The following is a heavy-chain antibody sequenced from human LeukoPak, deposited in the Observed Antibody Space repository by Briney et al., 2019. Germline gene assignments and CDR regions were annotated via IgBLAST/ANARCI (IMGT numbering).Heavy chain of an antibody. J-gene: IGHJ3*01. CDR2: LDGSGTFS. CDR3: AKLIGYCTAGGCYHDNFDV. V-gene: IGHV3-23*05. CDR1: GYTFSNYD. Sequence: GGSLRLSCAASGYTFSNYDMSWVRQSTGEGVEWVSALDGSGTFSVYGHSVKGRFTISRDNSKNTVYLQMRSLRAEDTALYYCAKLIGYCTAGGCYHDNFDVWGQGTMVTISS. D-gene: IGHD2-15*01.